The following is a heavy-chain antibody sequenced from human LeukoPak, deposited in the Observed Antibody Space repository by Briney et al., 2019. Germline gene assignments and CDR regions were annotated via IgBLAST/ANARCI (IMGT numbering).Heavy chain of an antibody. D-gene: IGHD6-19*01. CDR1: GFTFSSYA. V-gene: IGHV3-23*01. CDR3: AKEGSKQWLVLHYFDY. CDR2: ISGSGGST. J-gene: IGHJ4*02. Sequence: PGESLRLSCAASGFTFSSYAMSWVRQAPGKGLEWVSAISGSGGSTYYADSVKGRFTISRDNSKNTLYLQMNSLRAEDTAVYYCAKEGSKQWLVLHYFDYWGQGTLVTVSS.